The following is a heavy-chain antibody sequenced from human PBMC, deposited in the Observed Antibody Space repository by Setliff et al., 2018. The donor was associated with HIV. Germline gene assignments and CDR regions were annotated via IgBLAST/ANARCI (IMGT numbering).Heavy chain of an antibody. D-gene: IGHD3-16*01. J-gene: IGHJ4*01. CDR1: GGSVNSQSDY. CDR2: IYISRST. CDR3: ARARGSTLYINTFD. Sequence: PSETLSLTCTVSGGSVNSQSDYWTWIRQPAGKGLEWLGHIYISRSTNYNPSFKGRVAMSADRSKNQFSLKLSSVTAADTAVYHCARARGSTLYINTFD. V-gene: IGHV4-61*09.